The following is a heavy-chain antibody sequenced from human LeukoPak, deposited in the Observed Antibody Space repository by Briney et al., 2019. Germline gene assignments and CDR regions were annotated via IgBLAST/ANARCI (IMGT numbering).Heavy chain of an antibody. D-gene: IGHD6-13*01. Sequence: PSQPLSLTCTVSGGSISSGGYYWSWIRQHPGKGLEWIGYIYYSGSTYYNPSLKSRVTISVDTSKNQFSLKLSSVTAADTAVYYCARSKRGIAAAYNWFDPWGQGTLVTVSS. CDR1: GGSISSGGYY. V-gene: IGHV4-31*03. CDR3: ARSKRGIAAAYNWFDP. CDR2: IYYSGST. J-gene: IGHJ5*02.